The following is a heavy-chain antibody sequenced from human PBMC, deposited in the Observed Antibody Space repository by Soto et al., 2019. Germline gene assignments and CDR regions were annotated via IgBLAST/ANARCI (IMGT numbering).Heavy chain of an antibody. CDR3: AREGSFTHTPYYFDY. J-gene: IGHJ4*02. CDR2: IWYDGSNK. D-gene: IGHD3-10*01. V-gene: IGHV3-33*01. CDR1: GFTFSSYG. Sequence: QVQLVESGGGVVQPGRSLRLSCAASGFTFSSYGMHWVRQAPGKGLEWVAVIWYDGSNKYYADSVKGRFTISRDNSKNTLYLQMNSLRAEDTAVYYCAREGSFTHTPYYFDYWGQGTLVTVSS.